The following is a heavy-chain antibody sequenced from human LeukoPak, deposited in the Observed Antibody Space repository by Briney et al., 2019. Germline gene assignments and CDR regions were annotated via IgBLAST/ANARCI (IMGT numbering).Heavy chain of an antibody. CDR2: VFTSGSI. Sequence: PSETLSLTCTVSGASISSGTYYWSWIRQPAGKGLEWIGRVFTSGSINYNPSLGSRVTISVDTSMNQFSLQLSSVTAADTAVYFCARTPYGRRYNGNDIDYWGQGTLVIVSS. V-gene: IGHV4-61*02. CDR3: ARTPYGRRYNGNDIDY. CDR1: GASISSGTYY. D-gene: IGHD1-20*01. J-gene: IGHJ4*02.